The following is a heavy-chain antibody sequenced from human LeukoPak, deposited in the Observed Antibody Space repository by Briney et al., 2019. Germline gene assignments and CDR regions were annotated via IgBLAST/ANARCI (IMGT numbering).Heavy chain of an antibody. Sequence: SETLSLTCAVYGGSFSGYYWSWIRQPPGKGLEWIGEINHSGRTNYNPSLKSRVTISVDTSKNQFSLKLSSVTAADTAVYYCARGGYYYDSSGDIDYWGQGTLVTVSS. J-gene: IGHJ4*02. CDR3: ARGGYYYDSSGDIDY. CDR2: INHSGRT. CDR1: GGSFSGYY. V-gene: IGHV4-34*01. D-gene: IGHD3-22*01.